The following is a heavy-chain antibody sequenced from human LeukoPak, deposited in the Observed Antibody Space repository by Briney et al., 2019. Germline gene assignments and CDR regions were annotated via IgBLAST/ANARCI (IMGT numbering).Heavy chain of an antibody. CDR3: ARVHAVAGTSFDY. Sequence: GASVKVSCKASGYTFTGYYMHWVRQAPGQGLGWMGWINPNSGGTNYAQKFQGRVTMTRDTSISTAYMELSRLRSDDTAVYYCARVHAVAGTSFDYWGQGTLVTVSS. J-gene: IGHJ4*02. D-gene: IGHD6-19*01. V-gene: IGHV1-2*02. CDR2: INPNSGGT. CDR1: GYTFTGYY.